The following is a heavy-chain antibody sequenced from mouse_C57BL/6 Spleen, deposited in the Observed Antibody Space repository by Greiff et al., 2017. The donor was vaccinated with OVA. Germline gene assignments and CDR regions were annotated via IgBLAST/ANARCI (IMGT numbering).Heavy chain of an antibody. CDR2: ISGGGGNT. J-gene: IGHJ3*01. Sequence: EVKLVESGGGLVKPGGSLKLSCAASGFTFSSYTMSWVRQTPEKRLEWVATISGGGGNTYYPDSVKGRFTISRDNAKNTLYLQMSSLRSEDTALYYCARHGNYEAWFAYWGQGTLVTVSA. CDR3: ARHGNYEAWFAY. V-gene: IGHV5-9*01. CDR1: GFTFSSYT. D-gene: IGHD2-1*01.